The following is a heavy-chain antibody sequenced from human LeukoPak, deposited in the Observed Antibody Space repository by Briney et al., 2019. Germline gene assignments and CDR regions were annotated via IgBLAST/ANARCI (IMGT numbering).Heavy chain of an antibody. CDR1: GYTLTELS. CDR2: INPSGGST. CDR3: ARVGSSTWYESDY. J-gene: IGHJ4*02. V-gene: IGHV1-46*01. D-gene: IGHD6-13*01. Sequence: ALVKVSCKVSGYTLTELSMHWVRQAPGQGLEWMGIINPSGGSTSYAQKFQGRVTMTRDTSTSTVYMELSSLRSEDTAVYYCARVGSSTWYESDYWGQGTLVTVSS.